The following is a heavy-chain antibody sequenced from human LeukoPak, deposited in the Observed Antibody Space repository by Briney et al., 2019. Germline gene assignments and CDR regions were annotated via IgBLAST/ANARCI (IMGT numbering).Heavy chain of an antibody. CDR2: IYYNGYT. V-gene: IGHV4-39*01. D-gene: IGHD3-22*01. J-gene: IGHJ4*02. Sequence: KASETLSLTCAVSGGSIRDYQWSWIRQPPGKGQEWIGSIYYNGYTYYNPSLKSRLTMSVDTSRNQFSLELSSVTAADTAVYYCARHDYDSSGYRRDYYFDYWGQGTLVTVSS. CDR1: GGSIRDYQ. CDR3: ARHDYDSSGYRRDYYFDY.